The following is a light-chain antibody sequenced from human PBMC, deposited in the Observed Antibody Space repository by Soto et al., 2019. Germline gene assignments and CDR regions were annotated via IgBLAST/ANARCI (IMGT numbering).Light chain of an antibody. CDR1: SSDVGGYTY. Sequence: QSALTQPASVSGSPRQSITISCTGASSDVGGYTYVSWYQQHPGKAPKLMIYEVNNRPSGVYNRFSGSKSGNTASLTISGLQAEDEADYYCSSYTSSSTLYVFGTGTKLTVL. CDR2: EVN. CDR3: SSYTSSSTLYV. V-gene: IGLV2-14*01. J-gene: IGLJ1*01.